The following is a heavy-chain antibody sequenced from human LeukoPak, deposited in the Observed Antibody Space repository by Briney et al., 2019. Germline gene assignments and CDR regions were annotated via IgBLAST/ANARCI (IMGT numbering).Heavy chain of an antibody. D-gene: IGHD6-13*01. CDR1: GFAFSSYA. V-gene: IGHV3-47*01. Sequence: PGGSLRLSCAASGFAFSSYALHWVRRAPGKGLEWVSAIGTGGGTYYADSVMGRFTISRDNAKKSLYLHMNSLIAEDMAVYYCARAVAAAVIDYWGQGTLVTVSS. CDR2: IGTGGGT. J-gene: IGHJ4*02. CDR3: ARAVAAAVIDY.